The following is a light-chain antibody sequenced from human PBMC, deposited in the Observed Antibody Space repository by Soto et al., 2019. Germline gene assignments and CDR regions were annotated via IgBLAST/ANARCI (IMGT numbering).Light chain of an antibody. J-gene: IGLJ1*01. V-gene: IGLV1-40*01. CDR3: QSYDTSLSGFYV. CDR1: SSNIGAGYD. Sequence: QSVLTQPPSVSGAPGQRVTISCTGSSSNIGAGYDVHWYQQLPGTAPKLLIYGNVNRPSGVPDRFSGPKSGTSASLAITGLQPEDEADYYCQSYDTSLSGFYVFATGTKVTVL. CDR2: GNV.